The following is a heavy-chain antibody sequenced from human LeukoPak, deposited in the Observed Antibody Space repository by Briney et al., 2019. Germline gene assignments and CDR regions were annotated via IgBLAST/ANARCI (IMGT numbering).Heavy chain of an antibody. CDR2: ISGSGGST. CDR3: ASPGDYYGSGSYYIARDY. CDR1: GFTFSSYA. D-gene: IGHD3-10*01. Sequence: GGSLRLSCAASGFTFSSYAMSWVRQAPGKGLEWVSAISGSGGSTYYAASVKGRFTISRDNSKNTLYLQMNSLRAEDTAVYYCASPGDYYGSGSYYIARDYWGQGTLVTVSS. J-gene: IGHJ4*02. V-gene: IGHV3-23*01.